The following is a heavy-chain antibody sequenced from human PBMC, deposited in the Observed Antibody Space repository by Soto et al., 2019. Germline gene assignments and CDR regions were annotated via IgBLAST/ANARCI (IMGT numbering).Heavy chain of an antibody. CDR3: ARSPPGGSYFSYFDY. Sequence: ASETLSLTCTVSGGSISSYYWSWIRQPPGKGLEWIGYIYYSGSTNYNPSLKSRVTISVDTSKTQFSLKLRSVTAADTAVYYCARSPPGGSYFSYFDYWGQGTLVTVSS. CDR2: IYYSGST. CDR1: GGSISSYY. V-gene: IGHV4-59*01. D-gene: IGHD1-26*01. J-gene: IGHJ4*02.